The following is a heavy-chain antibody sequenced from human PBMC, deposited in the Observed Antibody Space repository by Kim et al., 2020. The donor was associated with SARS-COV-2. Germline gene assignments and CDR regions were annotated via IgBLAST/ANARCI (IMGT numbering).Heavy chain of an antibody. V-gene: IGHV4-30-2*05. Sequence: SRVTISVDTSKNQFSLKLSSVTAADTAVYYCARDCRYCSSTSCLAYAFDIWGQGTMVTVSS. J-gene: IGHJ3*02. CDR3: ARDCRYCSSTSCLAYAFDI. D-gene: IGHD2-2*01.